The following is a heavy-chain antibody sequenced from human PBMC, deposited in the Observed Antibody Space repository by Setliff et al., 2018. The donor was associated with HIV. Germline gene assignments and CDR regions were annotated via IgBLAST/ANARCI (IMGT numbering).Heavy chain of an antibody. D-gene: IGHD3-22*01. J-gene: IGHJ5*02. Sequence: SETLSLTCTVSGYSISSYYWSWIRQPPGKGLEWIGYIYYSGSTNYNPSLKSRVTISVDTSKNQFSLKLSSVTAADTAVYYCARLVGGYLTNWFDPWGQGTLVTSPQ. CDR2: IYYSGST. V-gene: IGHV4-59*08. CDR1: GYSISSYY. CDR3: ARLVGGYLTNWFDP.